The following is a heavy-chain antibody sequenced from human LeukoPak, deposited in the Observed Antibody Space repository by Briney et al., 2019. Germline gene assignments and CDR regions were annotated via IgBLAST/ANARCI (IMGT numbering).Heavy chain of an antibody. J-gene: IGHJ4*02. CDR1: GFSLSTSGMR. CDR3: ARSIVVPASVHFDY. D-gene: IGHD2-2*01. CDR2: IDWDDDK. V-gene: IGHV2-70*04. Sequence: SGPALVKPTQTLTLTCTFSGFSLSTSGMRVSWIRQPPGKALEWLARIDWDDDKFYSTSLKTRFTISKDTSKNQVVLTMTNMDPVDTATYYCARSIVVPASVHFDYWGQGTLVTVSS.